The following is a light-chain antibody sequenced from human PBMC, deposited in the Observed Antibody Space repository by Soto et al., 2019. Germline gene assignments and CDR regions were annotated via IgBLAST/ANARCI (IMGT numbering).Light chain of an antibody. CDR1: QSVSSY. CDR2: DAS. J-gene: IGKJ5*01. Sequence: EIVLTQSPATLSLSPGERATLSCRASQSVSSYLAWYQQQPGQAPRLLIYDASNMATGIPARFSGSGSGTDFPLTISSLDHEDFAVYYCQQRSNWPPFTFGQGTRLEIQ. V-gene: IGKV3-11*01. CDR3: QQRSNWPPFT.